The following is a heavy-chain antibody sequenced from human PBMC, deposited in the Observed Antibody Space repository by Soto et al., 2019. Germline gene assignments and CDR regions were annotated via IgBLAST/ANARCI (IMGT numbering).Heavy chain of an antibody. CDR1: GGSFSGYY. Sequence: PSETLSLTCAVYGGSFSGYYLSWIRQPPGKGLEWIGEINHSGSTNYNPSLKSRVTISVDTSKNQFSLKLSSVTAADTAVYYCARDAWIQLWLENYYYYGMDVWGQGTTVTVSS. D-gene: IGHD5-18*01. CDR3: ARDAWIQLWLENYYYYGMDV. J-gene: IGHJ6*02. V-gene: IGHV4-34*01. CDR2: INHSGST.